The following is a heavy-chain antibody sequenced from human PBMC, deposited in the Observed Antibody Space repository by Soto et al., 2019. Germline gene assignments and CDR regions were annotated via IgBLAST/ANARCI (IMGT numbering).Heavy chain of an antibody. CDR1: GGSISSSSYY. D-gene: IGHD3-9*01. Sequence: PSETLSLTCTVSGGSISSSSYYWGWIRQPPGKGLEWIGSIYYSGSTYYNPSLKSRVTISVDTSKNQFSLKLSSVTAADTAVYYCARHPVSLTGYYRGGSEYYMDVWGKGTTVTVAS. CDR3: ARHPVSLTGYYRGGSEYYMDV. V-gene: IGHV4-39*01. CDR2: IYYSGST. J-gene: IGHJ6*03.